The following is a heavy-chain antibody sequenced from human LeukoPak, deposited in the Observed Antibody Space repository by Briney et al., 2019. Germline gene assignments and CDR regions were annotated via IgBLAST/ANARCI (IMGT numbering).Heavy chain of an antibody. Sequence: GGSLTLSCAASGFTFSSYGMNWVRQAPGKGLEGVAFIRYDGSNKYYADSVKGRFTISRDNSKNTLYLQMNSLRAEDTAVYYCAKDWGRYYYGSGSSDGFDYWGQGTLVTVSS. D-gene: IGHD3-10*01. CDR1: GFTFSSYG. CDR3: AKDWGRYYYGSGSSDGFDY. J-gene: IGHJ4*02. V-gene: IGHV3-30*02. CDR2: IRYDGSNK.